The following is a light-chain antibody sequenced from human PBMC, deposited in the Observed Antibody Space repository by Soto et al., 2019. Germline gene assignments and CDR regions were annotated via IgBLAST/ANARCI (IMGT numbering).Light chain of an antibody. V-gene: IGKV2-28*01. CDR2: LGS. CDR1: QSLLHSNGYNY. CDR3: MQALQTRIT. J-gene: IGKJ5*01. Sequence: DIVMTQSPLSLPVTPGEPASISGRSSQSLLHSNGYNYLDWYLQKPGQSPQLLIYLGSNRASGVPDRFSGSGSGTDFTLKISRVEAEDVGVYHCMQALQTRITFGQGTRLEIK.